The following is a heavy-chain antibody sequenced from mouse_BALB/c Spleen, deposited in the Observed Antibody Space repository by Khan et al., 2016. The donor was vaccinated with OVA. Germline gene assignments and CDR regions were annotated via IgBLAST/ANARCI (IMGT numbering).Heavy chain of an antibody. CDR2: INPSSGYT. J-gene: IGHJ4*01. CDR1: GYTFTSNT. Sequence: QVQLKESGAEPARPGASVKMSCKASGYTFTSNTMHWVKQRPGQGLEWIGYINPSSGYTNYNQKFNDKATLTADKSSSTAYMQLSSLTSEDSAVXYCARRTTAYAMGYWGQGTSVTVSS. V-gene: IGHV1-4*01. D-gene: IGHD1-2*01. CDR3: ARRTTAYAMGY.